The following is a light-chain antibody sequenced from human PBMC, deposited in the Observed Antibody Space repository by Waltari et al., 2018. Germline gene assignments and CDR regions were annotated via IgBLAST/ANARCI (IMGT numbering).Light chain of an antibody. CDR2: SNN. J-gene: IGLJ3*02. Sequence: QSVLTQPPSASGTPGQRVTIPCSGRSPNIGRNTVNWYQQLPGTAPKLLIYSNNQRPSGVPDRFSGSKSGTSASLAISGLQSEDEADYYCAAWDDSLNGWVFGGGTKLTVL. CDR1: SPNIGRNT. V-gene: IGLV1-44*01. CDR3: AAWDDSLNGWV.